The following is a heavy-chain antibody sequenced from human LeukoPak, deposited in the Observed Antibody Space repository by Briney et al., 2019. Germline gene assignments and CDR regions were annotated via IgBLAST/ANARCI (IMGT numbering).Heavy chain of an antibody. Sequence: SETLSLTCTVSGDSISSYYWSWIRQPPGKGLEWIGYIYYSGSTTYNPSPKSRVTISVDTSKNQFSLKLSSVTAADTAVYYCARFDRWSYYFDYWGQGTLVTVSS. CDR2: IYYSGST. D-gene: IGHD6-13*01. CDR1: GDSISSYY. V-gene: IGHV4-59*08. CDR3: ARFDRWSYYFDY. J-gene: IGHJ4*02.